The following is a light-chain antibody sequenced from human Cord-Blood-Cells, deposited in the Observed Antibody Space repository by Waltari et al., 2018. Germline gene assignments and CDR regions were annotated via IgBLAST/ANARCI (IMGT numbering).Light chain of an antibody. CDR3: QQSYSTPRALT. CDR1: QSISSY. J-gene: IGKJ4*01. V-gene: IGKV1-39*01. CDR2: AAS. Sequence: DIQMTQSTSSLSASVGDRVTITCRASQSISSYLIWYQQKPGKAPKLLIYAASSLQSGVPSRFSGSGSGTDFALTISSLQPEDFATYYCQQSYSTPRALTFGGGTKVEIK.